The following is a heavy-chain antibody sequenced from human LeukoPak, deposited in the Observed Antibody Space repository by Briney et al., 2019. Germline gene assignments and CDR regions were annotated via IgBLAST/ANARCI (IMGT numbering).Heavy chain of an antibody. CDR2: IYSGGTT. V-gene: IGHV3-66*01. D-gene: IGHD4-17*01. CDR1: GLTVSSNY. Sequence: GGSLRLSCVVSGLTVSSNYMSWVRQAPGKGLEWVSVIYSGGTTNYADSVKGRFIVYRDNSKNTLYLQMNSLRAEDTAVYYCASKLTTGYWGQGTLVPVSS. J-gene: IGHJ4*02. CDR3: ASKLTTGY.